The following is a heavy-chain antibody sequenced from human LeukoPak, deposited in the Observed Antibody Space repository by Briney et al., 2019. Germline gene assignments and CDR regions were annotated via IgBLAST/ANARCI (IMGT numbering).Heavy chain of an antibody. J-gene: IGHJ4*02. V-gene: IGHV3-23*01. CDR3: AKDATYYYGSGSYNYFDY. CDR2: ISGSGGST. Sequence: GGSLRLSCAASGFTFSSYWMSWVRQAPGKGLEWVSAISGSGGSTYYADSVKGRFTISRDNSKNTLYLQMNSLRAEDTAVYYCAKDATYYYGSGSYNYFDYWGQGTLVTVSS. CDR1: GFTFSSYW. D-gene: IGHD3-10*01.